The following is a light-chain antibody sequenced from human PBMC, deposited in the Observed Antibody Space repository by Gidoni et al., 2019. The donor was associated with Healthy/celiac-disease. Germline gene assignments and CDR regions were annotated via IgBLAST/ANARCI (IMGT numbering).Light chain of an antibody. CDR3: SSYTSSSTKVV. CDR1: SSDVGGYNY. CDR2: DVS. Sequence: QSALTQPASVSGSPGQSITISCTGTSSDVGGYNYVSWYQQHPGKAPKLMIHDVSNRPSGVSNRFSGSKSGNTASLTISGLQAEDEADYYCSSYTSSSTKVVFGGRTKLTVL. V-gene: IGLV2-14*01. J-gene: IGLJ2*01.